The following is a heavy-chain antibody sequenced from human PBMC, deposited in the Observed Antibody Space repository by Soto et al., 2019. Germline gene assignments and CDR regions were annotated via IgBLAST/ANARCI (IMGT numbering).Heavy chain of an antibody. CDR3: AKDMDNYGAFDY. V-gene: IGHV3-23*01. Sequence: PGGSLRLSCAASGFTFSTFAMSWVRQAPGKRLEWVSIIGGSGSGTYYADSVKGRFTISRDNSKNTLFLQMNSLRAEDTAVYFCAKDMDNYGAFDYWGKGTLVTVSS. D-gene: IGHD5-18*01. CDR1: GFTFSTFA. J-gene: IGHJ4*02. CDR2: IGGSGSGT.